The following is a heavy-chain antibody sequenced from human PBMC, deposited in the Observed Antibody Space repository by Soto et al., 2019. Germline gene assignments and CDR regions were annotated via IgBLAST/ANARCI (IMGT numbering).Heavy chain of an antibody. D-gene: IGHD2-2*01. V-gene: IGHV3-20*01. CDR1: GFTFDDYG. CDR2: INWNGGNT. CDR3: ARDYHTHKASIGYCSSTSCGVIDP. Sequence: GGSLRLSCAASGFTFDDYGMIWVRQAPGKGLEWVSGINWNGGNTGYADSVKGRFTISRDNAKNSLFLQMNSLRAEDTALYHCARDYHTHKASIGYCSSTSCGVIDPWGQGTLVTVSS. J-gene: IGHJ5*02.